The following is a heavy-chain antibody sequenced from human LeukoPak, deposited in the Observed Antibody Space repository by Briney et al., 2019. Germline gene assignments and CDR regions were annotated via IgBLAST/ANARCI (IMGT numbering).Heavy chain of an antibody. V-gene: IGHV3-74*01. CDR1: GFSFSRYW. CDR3: AREGSYLNTGASYYLHWFDP. CDR2: IDTEGSTT. J-gene: IGHJ5*02. D-gene: IGHD2-8*02. Sequence: GGSLRLSSAASGFSFSRYWMHWVRQAPGKGLVWVSYIDTEGSTTSYADPVKGRFTISRDNAKNTLYLQMNSLRAEDTAIYYCAREGSYLNTGASYYLHWFDPWGQGTLVTDSS.